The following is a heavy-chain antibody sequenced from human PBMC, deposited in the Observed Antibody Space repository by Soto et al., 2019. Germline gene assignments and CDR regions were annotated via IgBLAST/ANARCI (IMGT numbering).Heavy chain of an antibody. CDR3: ARDPPGGYDILTGDRNWFDP. CDR2: ISAYNGNT. CDR1: GYTFTSYG. J-gene: IGHJ5*02. V-gene: IGHV1-18*01. Sequence: ASVKVSCKASGYTFTSYGISWLRQAPGQGLEWMGWISAYNGNTNYAQKLQGRVTMTTDTSTSTAYMELRSLRSDDTAVYYRARDPPGGYDILTGDRNWFDPWGQGTLVTVSS. D-gene: IGHD3-9*01.